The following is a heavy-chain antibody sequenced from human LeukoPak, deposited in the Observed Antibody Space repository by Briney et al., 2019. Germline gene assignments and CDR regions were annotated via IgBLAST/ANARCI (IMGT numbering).Heavy chain of an antibody. Sequence: GGSLRLSCEASGFAFSFFAMSWLRQAPGKGLEWVSIIYSGGSTYYADSVKGRFTISRHSSKNTLYLQMNSLRTEDTAVYYCARGPGDYWGQGTLVTVSS. D-gene: IGHD7-27*01. CDR3: ARGPGDY. J-gene: IGHJ4*02. V-gene: IGHV3-53*04. CDR2: IYSGGST. CDR1: GFAFSFFA.